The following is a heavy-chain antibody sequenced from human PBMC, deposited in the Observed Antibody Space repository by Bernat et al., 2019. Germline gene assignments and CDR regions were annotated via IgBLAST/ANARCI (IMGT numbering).Heavy chain of an antibody. Sequence: EVQLVESGGGLVQPGGSLRLSCAASGFTFSSYWMPWVRQAPGKGLVWVSRINIDGSSTSYADSVMGRFTISRDNAKNTLYLQMNSLRAEDTAVYYCARAAMTREWFRELLAPSDYYYYYMDVWGKGTTVTVSS. CDR1: GFTFSSYW. CDR3: ARAAMTREWFRELLAPSDYYYYYMDV. D-gene: IGHD3-10*01. CDR2: INIDGSST. J-gene: IGHJ6*03. V-gene: IGHV3-74*01.